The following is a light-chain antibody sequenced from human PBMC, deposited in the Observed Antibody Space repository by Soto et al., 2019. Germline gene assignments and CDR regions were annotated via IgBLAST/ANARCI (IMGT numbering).Light chain of an antibody. CDR1: SGHSHYA. CDR2: VNNDGSH. J-gene: IGLJ2*01. V-gene: IGLV4-69*01. CDR3: QTWGTGMV. Sequence: QPVLTQSPSASASLGASVKLTCTLSSGHSHYAIAWHQQQPEKGPRYLMRVNNDGSHNKGDGTPDCFSGSSSGAEPYLTISGLQSEDEADYYCQTWGTGMVFGGGTKLTVL.